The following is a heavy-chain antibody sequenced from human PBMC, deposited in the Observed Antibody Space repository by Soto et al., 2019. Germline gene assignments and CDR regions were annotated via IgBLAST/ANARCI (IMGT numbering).Heavy chain of an antibody. Sequence: GGSLRLSCAASGFSFSDYYMSWIRQAPGKGLEWISYISSSSDYTNYADSVKGRFTISRDNAKKSLFLEMNNLRAEDTAVYYCARDGYCNNNRRYNWGGRLDTWGQGTLVTVSS. CDR1: GFSFSDYY. V-gene: IGHV3-11*06. D-gene: IGHD2-2*03. CDR2: ISSSSDYT. CDR3: ARDGYCNNNRRYNWGGRLDT. J-gene: IGHJ5*02.